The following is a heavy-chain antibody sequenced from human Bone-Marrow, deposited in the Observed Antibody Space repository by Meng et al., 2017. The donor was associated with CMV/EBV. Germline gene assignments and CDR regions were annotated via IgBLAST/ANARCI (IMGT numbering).Heavy chain of an antibody. D-gene: IGHD6-19*01. V-gene: IGHV1-69*10. CDR1: GGTFSSYA. J-gene: IGHJ6*02. CDR2: IIPILGIA. Sequence: SVKVSCKASGGTFSSYAISWVRQAPGQGLEWMGGIIPILGIANYAQKFQGRVTITADKSTSTAYMELSSLRSGDTAVYYCASSLGSSGWPYYYYGMDVWGQGTTVTVSS. CDR3: ASSLGSSGWPYYYYGMDV.